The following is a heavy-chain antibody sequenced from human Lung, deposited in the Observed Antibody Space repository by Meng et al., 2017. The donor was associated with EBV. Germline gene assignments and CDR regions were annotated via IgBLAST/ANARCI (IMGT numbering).Heavy chain of an antibody. D-gene: IGHD2-21*01. Sequence: VSLVQSAGVFAKPGGPLSLSCAASGFNFGDSFMSWVRQAPGKGLEWVSSITNSGGMKFYGDSVRRRFAISRDNTKNSLYLQMNSLRAEDTALYYCARVAYSGGAGYLGDWGQGSLVTVSS. CDR2: ITNSGGMK. CDR3: ARVAYSGGAGYLGD. J-gene: IGHJ4*02. V-gene: IGHV3-11*01. CDR1: GFNFGDSF.